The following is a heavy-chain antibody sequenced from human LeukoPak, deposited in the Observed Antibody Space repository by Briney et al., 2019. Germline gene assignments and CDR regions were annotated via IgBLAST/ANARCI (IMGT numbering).Heavy chain of an antibody. Sequence: SETLSLTCTVSGGSISSSSYYWGWIRQPPGKGLEWIGSIYYSGSTYYNPSLKSRVTISVDTSKNQFSLKLSSVTAADTAVYYCARGPLGGAEDYWGQGTLVTVSS. D-gene: IGHD1-26*01. CDR3: ARGPLGGAEDY. J-gene: IGHJ4*02. V-gene: IGHV4-39*07. CDR1: GGSISSSSYY. CDR2: IYYSGST.